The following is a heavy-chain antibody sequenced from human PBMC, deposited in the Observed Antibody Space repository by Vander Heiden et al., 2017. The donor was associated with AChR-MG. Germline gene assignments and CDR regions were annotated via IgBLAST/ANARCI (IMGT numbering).Heavy chain of an antibody. CDR3: ARDWSVDGDYRPPAFDY. J-gene: IGHJ4*02. V-gene: IGHV3-7*01. D-gene: IGHD4-17*01. CDR1: GFTCSSYW. Sequence: EVQLVESGGGLVQPGGSLRLSCAASGFTCSSYWMSWVRQAPGKWLEWVANIKQDGSEKYYVDSVKGRFIITRDNAKNSLYLQMNSLRAEDTAVYYCARDWSVDGDYRPPAFDYWGQGTLVTVSS. CDR2: IKQDGSEK.